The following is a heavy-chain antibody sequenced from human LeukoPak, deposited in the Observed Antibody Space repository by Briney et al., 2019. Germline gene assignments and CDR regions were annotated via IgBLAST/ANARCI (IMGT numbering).Heavy chain of an antibody. J-gene: IGHJ5*02. CDR2: INHSGST. Sequence: SETLSLTCTVSGGSISSYYWSWIRQPPGKGLEWIGEINHSGSTNYNPSLKSRVTISVDTSKNQFSLKLSSVTAADTAVYYCARAYSSAWYWNWFDPWGQGTLVTVSS. D-gene: IGHD6-19*01. CDR1: GGSISSYY. CDR3: ARAYSSAWYWNWFDP. V-gene: IGHV4-59*08.